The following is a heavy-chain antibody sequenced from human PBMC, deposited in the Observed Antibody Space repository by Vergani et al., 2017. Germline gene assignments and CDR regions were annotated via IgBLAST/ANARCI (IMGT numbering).Heavy chain of an antibody. CDR3: AKEYGFWSGYLPTLDY. Sequence: VQLVESGGGLVQPGGSLRLSCAASGFTFSSYGMHWVRQAPGKGLEWVAVISYDGSNKYYADSVKGRFTISRDNSKNTLYLQMNSLRAEDTAVYYCAKEYGFWSGYLPTLDYWGQGTLVTVSS. D-gene: IGHD3-3*01. J-gene: IGHJ4*02. CDR2: ISYDGSNK. V-gene: IGHV3-30*18. CDR1: GFTFSSYG.